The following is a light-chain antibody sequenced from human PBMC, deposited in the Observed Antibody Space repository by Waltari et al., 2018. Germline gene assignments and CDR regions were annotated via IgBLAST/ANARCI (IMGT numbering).Light chain of an antibody. CDR1: SSDIGTYNL. J-gene: IGLJ1*01. V-gene: IGLV2-18*02. CDR2: EVN. Sequence: QSALTQPPSVSGSPGQSVTISCTGTSSDIGTYNLVSWYQQPPGTAPKLMLYEVNNRPSGVPDRFSGSKSGNTASLTISGLQAEDEADYYCSSYARNTYVFGTGTKVTVL. CDR3: SSYARNTYV.